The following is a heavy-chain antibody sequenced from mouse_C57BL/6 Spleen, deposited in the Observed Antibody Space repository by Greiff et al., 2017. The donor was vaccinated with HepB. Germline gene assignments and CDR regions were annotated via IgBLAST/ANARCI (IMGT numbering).Heavy chain of an antibody. CDR3: AREDSWYFDV. V-gene: IGHV2-2*01. Sequence: QVQLKESGPGLVQPSQSLSITCTVSGFSLTSYGVHWVRQSPGKGLEWLGVIWSGGSTDYNAAFISRLSISKDNSKSQVSFKMNSLQADDTAIYYCAREDSWYFDVWGTGTTVTVSS. CDR1: GFSLTSYG. CDR2: IWSGGST. J-gene: IGHJ1*03.